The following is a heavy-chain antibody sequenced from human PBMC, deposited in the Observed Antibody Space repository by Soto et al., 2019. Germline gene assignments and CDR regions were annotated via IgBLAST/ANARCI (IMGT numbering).Heavy chain of an antibody. Sequence: GGSLRLSCAASGFTFSSYWMSWVRQAPGKGLEWVANIKQDGSEKYYVDSVKGRFTISRDNAKNSLYLQMNSLRAEDTAVYYCARVRPYYFDRIGPPGYLDSWGQGPLSPSPQ. J-gene: IGHJ4*02. V-gene: IGHV3-7*01. CDR1: GFTFSSYW. CDR2: IKQDGSEK. D-gene: IGHD3-22*01. CDR3: ARVRPYYFDRIGPPGYLDS.